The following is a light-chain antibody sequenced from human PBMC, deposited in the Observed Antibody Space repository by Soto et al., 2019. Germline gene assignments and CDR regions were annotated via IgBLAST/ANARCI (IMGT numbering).Light chain of an antibody. Sequence: DIVMTQSPDSLAVSLGERATINCKSSQSVLYRSNNKNYLAWYQQKPGQPPKLLIYWASTRESGVPDRFSGSGSGTDFPLTIISLPAEDVAVYYCQQYYSTPTFGQGTKVDIK. CDR3: QQYYSTPT. V-gene: IGKV4-1*01. J-gene: IGKJ1*01. CDR1: QSVLYRSNNKNY. CDR2: WAS.